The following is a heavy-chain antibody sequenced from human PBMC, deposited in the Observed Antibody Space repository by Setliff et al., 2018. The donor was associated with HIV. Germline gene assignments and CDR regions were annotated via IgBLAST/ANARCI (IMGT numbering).Heavy chain of an antibody. V-gene: IGHV1-69-2*01. J-gene: IGHJ4*02. CDR3: TTSYVRDDYNFDF. D-gene: IGHD4-4*01. CDR2: IFLRNGET. CDR1: GHNSDFC. Sequence: ASVKVSCKASGHNSDFCMHWVQQAPGGRLAWMGRIFLRNGETRYSEKFKGRLTITADTSIDTAYMYLSSLRSEDTAVYYCTTSYVRDDYNFDFWCQGSLVTVSS.